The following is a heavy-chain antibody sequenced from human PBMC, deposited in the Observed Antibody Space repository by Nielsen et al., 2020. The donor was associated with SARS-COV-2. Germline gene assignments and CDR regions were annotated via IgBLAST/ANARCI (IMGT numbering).Heavy chain of an antibody. J-gene: IGHJ6*02. V-gene: IGHV3-11*06. D-gene: IGHD1-26*01. CDR2: ISDSGAYT. Sequence: GESLKISCAASGFTFSAYYMTWIRQAPGKGLEWLSYISDSGAYTNYADSVKGRFTISRDNAKNSLYLQMNSLRAEDTAVYYCARVGATAYYYGMDVWGQGTTVTVSS. CDR3: ARVGATAYYYGMDV. CDR1: GFTFSAYY.